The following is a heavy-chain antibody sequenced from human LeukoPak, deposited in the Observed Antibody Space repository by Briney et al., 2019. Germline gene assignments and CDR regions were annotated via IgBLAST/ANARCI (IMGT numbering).Heavy chain of an antibody. D-gene: IGHD3-3*01. CDR2: ISSSSDII. Sequence: GGSLRLSCAASGFTFSDYSMNWVRQAPGKGLEWVSYISSSSDIIYDADSVKGRFTISRDNTKNSLYLQMNSLRAEDTAVYYCARVRGRDFWSGWDAFDIWGQGTMVTVSS. J-gene: IGHJ3*02. CDR3: ARVRGRDFWSGWDAFDI. V-gene: IGHV3-48*04. CDR1: GFTFSDYS.